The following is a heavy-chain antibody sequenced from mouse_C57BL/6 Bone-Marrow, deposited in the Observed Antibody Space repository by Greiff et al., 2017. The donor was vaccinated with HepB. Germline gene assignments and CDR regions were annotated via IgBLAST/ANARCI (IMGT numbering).Heavy chain of an antibody. J-gene: IGHJ1*03. V-gene: IGHV1-42*01. CDR2: INPSTGGT. CDR1: GYSFTGYY. Sequence: VHVKQSGPELVKPGASVKISCKASGYSFTGYYMNWVKQSPEKSLEWIGEINPSTGGTTYNQKFKAKATLTVDKSSSTAYMQLKSLTSEDSAVYYCARGLITTVVATSHWYFDVWGTGTTVTVSS. D-gene: IGHD1-1*01. CDR3: ARGLITTVVATSHWYFDV.